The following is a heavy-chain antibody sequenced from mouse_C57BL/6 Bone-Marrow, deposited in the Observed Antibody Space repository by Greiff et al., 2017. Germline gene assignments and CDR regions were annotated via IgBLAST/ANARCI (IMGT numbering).Heavy chain of an antibody. CDR2: IYPRSGNT. CDR3: ARGPTVTDY. CDR1: GYTFTSYG. Sequence: QVTLKVSGAELARPGASVKLSCKASGYTFTSYGISWVKQRTGQGLEWIGEIYPRSGNTYYNEKFKGKATLTADKSSSTAYMELRSLTSEDSAVYFCARGPTVTDYWGQGTTLKVSS. D-gene: IGHD1-1*01. J-gene: IGHJ2*01. V-gene: IGHV1-81*01.